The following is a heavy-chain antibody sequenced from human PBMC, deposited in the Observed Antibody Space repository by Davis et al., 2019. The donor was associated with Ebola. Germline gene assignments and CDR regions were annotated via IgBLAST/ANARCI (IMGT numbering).Heavy chain of an antibody. D-gene: IGHD2-15*01. CDR3: ARGLGYCSGGSCYSGSFDY. Sequence: SVKVSCKASGGTFSSYAISWVRQAPGQGLEWMGGIIPIFGTANYAQKFQGRVKITADKSTSTAYMELSSLRSEDTAVYYCARGLGYCSGGSCYSGSFDYWGQGTLVTVSS. J-gene: IGHJ4*02. V-gene: IGHV1-69*06. CDR2: IIPIFGTA. CDR1: GGTFSSYA.